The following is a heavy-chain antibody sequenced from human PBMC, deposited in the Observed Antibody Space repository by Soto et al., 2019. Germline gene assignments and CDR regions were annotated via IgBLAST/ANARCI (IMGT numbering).Heavy chain of an antibody. V-gene: IGHV1-18*01. Sequence: QAQLVQSGAEVKKPGGSVKVSSKAPGYTFDSHSISWVRQAPGEGLEWMGRINADYGNTQYAQKFRGRVTMTTDTSTTTVYMELTNLRSDDTAVYYCARCIQGDYYYGMDVWGQGTTVTVSS. CDR2: INADYGNT. J-gene: IGHJ6*02. D-gene: IGHD5-18*01. CDR1: GYTFDSHS. CDR3: ARCIQGDYYYGMDV.